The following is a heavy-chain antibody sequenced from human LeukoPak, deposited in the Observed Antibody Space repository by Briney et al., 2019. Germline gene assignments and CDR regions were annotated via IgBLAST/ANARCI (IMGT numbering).Heavy chain of an antibody. J-gene: IGHJ6*04. CDR3: ARDYMVRGVSGMDV. Sequence: GGSLRLSCAASGFTFSCYAMHWVRQAPGKGLEWVAVISYDGSNKYYADSVKGRFTISRDNSKNTLYLQMNSLRAEDTAVYYCARDYMVRGVSGMDVWGKGTTVTVSS. V-gene: IGHV3-30*04. D-gene: IGHD3-10*01. CDR2: ISYDGSNK. CDR1: GFTFSCYA.